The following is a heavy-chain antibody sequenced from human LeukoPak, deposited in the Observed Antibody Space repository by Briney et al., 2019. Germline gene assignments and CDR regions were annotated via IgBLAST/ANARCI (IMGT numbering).Heavy chain of an antibody. V-gene: IGHV4-39*07. CDR1: GGSISSSSHY. CDR3: AELGITMIGGV. D-gene: IGHD3-10*02. J-gene: IGHJ6*04. CDR2: IHYSGST. Sequence: SETLSLTCTVSGGSISSSSHYWGWIRQPPGKGLEWIGTIHYSGSTYYNPSLKSRVTISVDTSKNQFSLKLSSLTAADTAVYYCAELGITMIGGVWGKGTTVTISS.